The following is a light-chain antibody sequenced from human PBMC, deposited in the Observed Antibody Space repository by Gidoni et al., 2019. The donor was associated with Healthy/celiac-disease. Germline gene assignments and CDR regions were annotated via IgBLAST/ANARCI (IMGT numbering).Light chain of an antibody. V-gene: IGLV3-1*01. CDR1: TLGDKY. CDR2: QDS. CDR3: QAWDSSTVV. J-gene: IGLJ2*01. Sequence: SYELTQPSSVSVSPGQTASITCSGDTLGDKYACWYQQKPGQSPVLVIYQDSKRPSGIPERFSGSNSGNTATLTISGTQAMDEADYYCQAWDSSTVVFGGGTKLTVL.